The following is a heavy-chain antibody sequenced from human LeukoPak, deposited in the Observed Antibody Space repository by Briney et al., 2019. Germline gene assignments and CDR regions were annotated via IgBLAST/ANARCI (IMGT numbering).Heavy chain of an antibody. D-gene: IGHD3-10*01. CDR1: GFTFSSYA. V-gene: IGHV3-30-3*01. Sequence: GGSLRLSCAASGFTFSSYAMHWVRQAPGKGLEWVAVISYDGSNKYYADSVKGRFTISRDNSKNTLYLQMNSLRAEDTAVYYCARGSGSYLSPFDYWGQGTLVTVSS. CDR2: ISYDGSNK. J-gene: IGHJ4*02. CDR3: ARGSGSYLSPFDY.